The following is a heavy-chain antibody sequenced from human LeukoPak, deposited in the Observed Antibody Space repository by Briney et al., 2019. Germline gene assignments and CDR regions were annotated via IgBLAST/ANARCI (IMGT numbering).Heavy chain of an antibody. CDR2: ISGSGGST. D-gene: IGHD2-15*01. CDR3: AKSVVVAAYYYFDY. CDR1: GFTFSSYS. Sequence: GGSLRLSCAASGFTFSSYSMNWVRQAPGKGLEWVSAISGSGGSTYYADSVKGRFTISRDNSKNTLYLQMNSLRAEDTAVYYCAKSVVVAAYYYFDYWGQGTLVTVSS. J-gene: IGHJ4*02. V-gene: IGHV3-23*01.